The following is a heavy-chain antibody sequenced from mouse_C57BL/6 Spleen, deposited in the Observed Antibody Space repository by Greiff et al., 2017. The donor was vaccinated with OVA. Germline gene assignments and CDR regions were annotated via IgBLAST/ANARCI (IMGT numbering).Heavy chain of an antibody. J-gene: IGHJ2*01. CDR2: IYPSDSET. CDR3: AKGDGHYFDY. CDR1: GYTFTSYW. Sequence: QVQLQQPGAELVRPGSSVKLSCKASGYTFTSYWMDWVKQRPGQGLEWIGNIYPSDSETHYNQKFKDKATLTVDKSSSPAYMQLSSLTSEDSAVYYCAKGDGHYFDYWGQGTTLTVAS. V-gene: IGHV1-61*01. D-gene: IGHD2-3*01.